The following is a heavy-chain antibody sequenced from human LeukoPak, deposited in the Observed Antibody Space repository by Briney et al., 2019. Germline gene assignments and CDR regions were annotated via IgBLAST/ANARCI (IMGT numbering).Heavy chain of an antibody. V-gene: IGHV3-23*01. Sequence: PEGSLRLSCAASGFTFSSYAMSWVRQAPGKGLEWVSAISGSGGSTYYADSVKGRFTISRDNSKNTLYLQMNSLRAEDTAVYYCAKGGSSSWNRLYYYYYGMDVWGQGTTVTVSS. D-gene: IGHD6-13*01. CDR2: ISGSGGST. J-gene: IGHJ6*02. CDR3: AKGGSSSWNRLYYYYYGMDV. CDR1: GFTFSSYA.